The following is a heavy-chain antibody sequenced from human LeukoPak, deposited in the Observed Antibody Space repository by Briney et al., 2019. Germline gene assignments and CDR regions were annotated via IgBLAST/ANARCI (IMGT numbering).Heavy chain of an antibody. J-gene: IGHJ4*02. CDR1: GFTFSGYA. CDR3: XXXGLXYDGSAHVYYFDY. Sequence: GGSLRLSCAAPGFTFSGYARTWVRQAPGKGLEWVSSITGSGDYTYYIDSVKGRFTISRDNSKNILYLQMNSLRGEDTALYYCXXXGLXYDGSAHVYYFDYWGQGTLVAVSS. CDR2: ITGSGDYT. D-gene: IGHD3-22*01. V-gene: IGHV3-23*01.